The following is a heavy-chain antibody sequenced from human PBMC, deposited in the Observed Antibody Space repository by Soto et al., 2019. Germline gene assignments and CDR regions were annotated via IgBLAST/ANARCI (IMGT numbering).Heavy chain of an antibody. J-gene: IGHJ4*02. CDR3: ARERGYGSGSPPDFDY. CDR2: ISGSGSST. D-gene: IGHD3-10*01. Sequence: EGQLLESGGGLVQPGGSLRLSCAASGFSFSSHAMSWVRQAPGKGLEWVSAISGSGSSTYYADSVKGRFTISRDNSRNTLFLQMNSLRAEDTAVYDCARERGYGSGSPPDFDYWGQGTLVTVSS. CDR1: GFSFSSHA. V-gene: IGHV3-23*01.